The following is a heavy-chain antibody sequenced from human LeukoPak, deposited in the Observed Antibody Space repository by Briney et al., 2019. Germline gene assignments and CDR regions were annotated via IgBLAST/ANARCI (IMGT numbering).Heavy chain of an antibody. D-gene: IGHD2/OR15-2a*01. J-gene: IGHJ2*01. Sequence: GGSLRLSCAASGIPLRNYAMSWVRQAPGEGLEWVSAISVSGGTPYYADSVKGRFTISRDNSKNTLYLQMNSLRAEDTAVYYCARDPSRGIGRYFDLWGRGTLVTVSS. CDR3: ARDPSRGIGRYFDL. CDR1: GIPLRNYA. V-gene: IGHV3-23*01. CDR2: ISVSGGTP.